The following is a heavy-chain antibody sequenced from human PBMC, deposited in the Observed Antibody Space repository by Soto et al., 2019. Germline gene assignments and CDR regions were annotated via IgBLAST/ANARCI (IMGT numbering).Heavy chain of an antibody. D-gene: IGHD3-10*01. Sequence: PGGSLRLSCAASGFTFSNAWMNWVRQAPGKGLEWVSRIKSKTDGGTTDYAAPVKGRFTISRDDSKNTLYLQMNSLKTEDTAVYYCTRYGSGSYLTYYYYYGMDVWGQGTTVTVSS. V-gene: IGHV3-15*07. CDR1: GFTFSNAW. CDR2: IKSKTDGGTT. CDR3: TRYGSGSYLTYYYYYGMDV. J-gene: IGHJ6*02.